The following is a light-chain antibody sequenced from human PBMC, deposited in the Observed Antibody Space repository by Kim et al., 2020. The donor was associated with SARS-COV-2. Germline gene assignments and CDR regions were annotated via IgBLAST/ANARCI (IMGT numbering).Light chain of an antibody. V-gene: IGKV1-33*01. CDR3: QQYDHVPALS. CDR1: QHISNY. Sequence: VGDTVTITCQASQHISNYLSWYQQRPGIAPKVLIYDASKRDTGVPSRFSGGGSGAYFTFTITNLQPEDIATYYCQQYDHVPALSFGGGTKVDIK. CDR2: DAS. J-gene: IGKJ4*01.